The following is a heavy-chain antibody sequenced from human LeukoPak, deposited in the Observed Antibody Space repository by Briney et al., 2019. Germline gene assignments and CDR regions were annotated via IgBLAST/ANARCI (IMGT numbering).Heavy chain of an antibody. V-gene: IGHV4-59*08. CDR3: ARGRGLGVITPYSDS. CDR2: ISYRGST. CDR1: GGSTSSDH. J-gene: IGHJ4*02. Sequence: SETLSLTCTVSGGSTSSDHWSWIRHPPEKGLELIGCISYRGSTNYNPSLKSRVTISIDTSKKHFSLKLTSVTAADTGVYYCARGRGLGVITPYSDSWGQGTLVTVSS. D-gene: IGHD3-16*02.